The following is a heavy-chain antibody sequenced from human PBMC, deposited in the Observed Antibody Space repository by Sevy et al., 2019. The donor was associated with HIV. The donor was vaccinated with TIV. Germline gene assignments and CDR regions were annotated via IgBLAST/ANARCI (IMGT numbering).Heavy chain of an antibody. J-gene: IGHJ4*02. V-gene: IGHV4-34*01. CDR3: ARGRGVAVAGTRISY. CDR2: INHSGST. CDR1: GGSFSGYY. D-gene: IGHD6-19*01. Sequence: SETLSLTCAVYGGSFSGYYWSWIRQPPGKGLEWIGEINHSGSTNYNPSLKSRVTISVDTSKNQFSLKLGSVTAADTAVYYCARGRGVAVAGTRISYWGQGTLVTVSS.